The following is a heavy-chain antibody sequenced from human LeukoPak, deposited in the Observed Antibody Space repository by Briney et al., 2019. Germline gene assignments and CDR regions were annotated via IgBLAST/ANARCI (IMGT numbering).Heavy chain of an antibody. Sequence: ASVKVSCKASGYTFTSYDINWVRQATGQGLEWMGWMNPNTGNTGYAHKFQGRVTMTRNTSISTAYMELSSLRSEDTAVYYCARGGWAAAYGNYWGQGTLVTVSS. D-gene: IGHD1-14*01. J-gene: IGHJ4*02. CDR3: ARGGWAAAYGNY. V-gene: IGHV1-8*01. CDR2: MNPNTGNT. CDR1: GYTFTSYD.